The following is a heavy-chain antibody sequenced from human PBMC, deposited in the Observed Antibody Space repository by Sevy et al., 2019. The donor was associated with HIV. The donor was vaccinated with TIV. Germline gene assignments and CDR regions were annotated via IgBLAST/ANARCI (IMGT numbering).Heavy chain of an antibody. CDR3: AGSYYYNSSGYYGDYYFDY. V-gene: IGHV1-18*04. D-gene: IGHD3-22*01. J-gene: IGHJ4*02. Sequence: ASVKVSCKASGYTFTSYGISWVRQAPGQGLEWMGWISAYNGNTNYAQKLHGGVTMTTDTSTSTAYMELRCLRTDGTAVYYCAGSYYYNSSGYYGDYYFDYWGQGTLVTVSS. CDR1: GYTFTSYG. CDR2: ISAYNGNT.